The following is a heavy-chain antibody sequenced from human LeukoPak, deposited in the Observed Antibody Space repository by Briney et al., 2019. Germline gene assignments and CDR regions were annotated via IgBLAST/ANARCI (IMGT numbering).Heavy chain of an antibody. J-gene: IGHJ5*02. CDR1: GFTFSDYY. V-gene: IGHV3-11*06. CDR3: AVRRITMVRGVIGPDWFDP. D-gene: IGHD3-10*01. CDR2: ISSSSSYT. Sequence: GGSLRLSCAASGFTFSDYYMSWIRQAPGKGLEWVSYISSSSSYTNYADSVKGRFTISRDNAKNSLYLQMNSLRAEDTAVYYCAVRRITMVRGVIGPDWFDPWAREPWSPSPQ.